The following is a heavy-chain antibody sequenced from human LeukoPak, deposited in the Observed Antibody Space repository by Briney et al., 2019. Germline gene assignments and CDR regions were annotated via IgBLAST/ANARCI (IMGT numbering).Heavy chain of an antibody. Sequence: PGGSLRLSCAVSGFTITTFWMNRVRQAPGKGLQWVANIKPDGSTTHYVDSLKGRFTISRDIAENSLYLQMNNLRAEDTAVYYCARDYYASGSLDSWGQGTLVTVSS. CDR1: GFTITTFW. V-gene: IGHV3-7*01. CDR2: IKPDGSTT. D-gene: IGHD3-10*01. J-gene: IGHJ4*02. CDR3: ARDYYASGSLDS.